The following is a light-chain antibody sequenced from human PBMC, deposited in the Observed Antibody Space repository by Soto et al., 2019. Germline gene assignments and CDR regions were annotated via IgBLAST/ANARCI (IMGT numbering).Light chain of an antibody. V-gene: IGLV2-14*01. Sequence: QSALTQPASVSGSPGQSITISCTGTSSDVGSYNYVSWYQQHPGKVPKLMIYEVSNRPSGVSNRFSGSKSGNTASLTISGLQAEDEDDYYCSSYTSTSTLLYVFGTGTKLTVL. CDR1: SSDVGSYNY. J-gene: IGLJ1*01. CDR2: EVS. CDR3: SSYTSTSTLLYV.